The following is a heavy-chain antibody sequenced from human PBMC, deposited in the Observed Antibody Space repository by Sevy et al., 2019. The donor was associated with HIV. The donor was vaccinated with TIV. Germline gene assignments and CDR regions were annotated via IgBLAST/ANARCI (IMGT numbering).Heavy chain of an antibody. V-gene: IGHV3-11*01. CDR3: ARAQPWREHYFDY. CDR1: GFTFSDYY. D-gene: IGHD6-19*01. J-gene: IGHJ4*02. Sequence: GGSLRLSCAASGFTFSDYYMSWIRQAPGKGLELVSYISSSGSTIYYADSVKGRFTISRDNAKNSLYLQMNILRAEDTAVYYCARAQPWREHYFDYWGQGTLVTVSS. CDR2: ISSSGSTI.